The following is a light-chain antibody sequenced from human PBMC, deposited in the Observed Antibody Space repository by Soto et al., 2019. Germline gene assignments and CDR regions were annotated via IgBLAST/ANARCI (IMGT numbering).Light chain of an antibody. CDR3: AAWDDSLSGVL. Sequence: QSVLTQPPSASGTPGQRVTISCSGSNSNLGSNYVYWYQQLPGTAPKLLIYRNNQRPSGVPDRFSGSKSGTSASLAISGLRSEDVADYYCAAWDDSLSGVLFGGGTKLTVL. J-gene: IGLJ2*01. CDR1: NSNLGSNY. CDR2: RNN. V-gene: IGLV1-47*01.